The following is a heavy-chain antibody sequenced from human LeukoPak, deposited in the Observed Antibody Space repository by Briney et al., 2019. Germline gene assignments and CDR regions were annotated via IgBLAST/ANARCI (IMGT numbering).Heavy chain of an antibody. J-gene: IGHJ3*02. CDR2: ISGSGGST. CDR3: AKGPQAVTTFAFDI. Sequence: QPGGSLRLSCAASGFTFSSYARSWVRQAPGKGLEWVSAISGSGGSTYYADSVKGRFTISRDNSKNTLYLQMNSLGDEYTAVYYCAKGPQAVTTFAFDIWGQGTMVTVSS. V-gene: IGHV3-23*01. CDR1: GFTFSSYA. D-gene: IGHD4-17*01.